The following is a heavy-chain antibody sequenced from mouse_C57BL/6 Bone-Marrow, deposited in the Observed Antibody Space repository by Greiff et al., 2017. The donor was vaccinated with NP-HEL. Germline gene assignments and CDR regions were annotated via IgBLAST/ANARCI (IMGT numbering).Heavy chain of an antibody. Sequence: VQLQESGAELARPGASVKLSCKASGYTFTSYGISWVKQRTGQGLEWIGEIYPRSGNTYYNEKFKGKATLTADKSSSTAYMELRSLTSEDSAVYFCARGDYGYGFAYWGQGTLVTVSA. J-gene: IGHJ3*01. CDR1: GYTFTSYG. CDR2: IYPRSGNT. V-gene: IGHV1-81*01. CDR3: ARGDYGYGFAY. D-gene: IGHD2-2*01.